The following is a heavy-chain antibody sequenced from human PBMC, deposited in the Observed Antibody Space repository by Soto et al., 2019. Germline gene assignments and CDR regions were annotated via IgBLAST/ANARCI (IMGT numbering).Heavy chain of an antibody. V-gene: IGHV4-39*01. D-gene: IGHD5-12*01. CDR2: LYYTGGT. Sequence: SETLSLTCAGSGVSISNSNYYWGWVRQPPGKGLEWIGSLYYTGGTYYNPSLKSRVTISLDRSRNQFSLRLRSVTAGDTAVYYCARLSGYPYWGQGTLVTVSS. CDR3: ARLSGYPY. J-gene: IGHJ4*02. CDR1: GVSISNSNYY.